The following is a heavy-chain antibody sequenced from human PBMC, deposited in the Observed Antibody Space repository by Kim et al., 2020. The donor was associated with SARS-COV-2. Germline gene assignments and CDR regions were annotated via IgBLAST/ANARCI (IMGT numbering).Heavy chain of an antibody. V-gene: IGHV4-4*02. Sequence: KYTPSSKSRVTKSVDKTKNQFSVKLSSVTAADTAVYYCARVPVAARAFDYWGQGTLVTVSS. CDR3: ARVPVAARAFDY. J-gene: IGHJ4*02. D-gene: IGHD6-6*01.